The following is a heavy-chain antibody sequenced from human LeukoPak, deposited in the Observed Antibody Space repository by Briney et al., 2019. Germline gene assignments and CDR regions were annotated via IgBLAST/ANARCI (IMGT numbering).Heavy chain of an antibody. CDR1: GFTFSSHW. CDR3: ARDGFDAGIYFDY. Sequence: GGSLRLSCAVSGFTFSSHWMSWVRQAPGKGLEWVANINQDGSQTYYMDSAKGRFTISRDNAKNSLYLQMDSLRVEDTAVCYCARDGFDAGIYFDYWGQGALVTVSS. V-gene: IGHV3-7*01. D-gene: IGHD3-9*01. CDR2: INQDGSQT. J-gene: IGHJ4*02.